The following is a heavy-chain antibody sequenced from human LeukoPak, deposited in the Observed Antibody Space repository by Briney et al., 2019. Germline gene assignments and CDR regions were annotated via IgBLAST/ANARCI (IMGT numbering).Heavy chain of an antibody. Sequence: PGGSLRLSCAASGFTFSSYGMHWVRQAPGQGLEWVAVISYDGSNKYYADSVKGRFTISRDNSKNTLYLQMNSLRAEDTAVYYCARDLSPVVRASPMGYWGQGTLVTVSS. V-gene: IGHV3-30*03. CDR3: ARDLSPVVRASPMGY. CDR2: ISYDGSNK. CDR1: GFTFSSYG. J-gene: IGHJ4*02. D-gene: IGHD3-10*01.